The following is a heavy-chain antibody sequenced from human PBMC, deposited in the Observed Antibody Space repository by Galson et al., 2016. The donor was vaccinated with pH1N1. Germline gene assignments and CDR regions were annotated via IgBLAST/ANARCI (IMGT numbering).Heavy chain of an antibody. CDR2: IHTTTGDP. J-gene: IGHJ4*02. D-gene: IGHD2-15*01. V-gene: IGHV7-4-1*02. CDR1: GYTFASYA. CDR3: ARESHRCSGGSRYFDS. Sequence: SVKVSCKASGYTFASYAINWVRQVPGQGLEWMGWIHTTTGDPSYGQGFTGRFVFSLDTSVTTAYLQISSLKTEDAAVYYCARESHRCSGGSRYFDSWGQGTLVTVSS.